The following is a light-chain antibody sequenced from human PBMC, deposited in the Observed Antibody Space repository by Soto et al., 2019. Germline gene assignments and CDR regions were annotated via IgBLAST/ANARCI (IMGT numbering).Light chain of an antibody. CDR3: QQFYDWPIT. CDR2: DAS. V-gene: IGKV1-33*01. Sequence: DVQMTTPPSALSASVGDRVTITCQASQDISDVLNWYQQQPGQAPKVLIYDASKLQTGVPSRFSGRGSGKDFTLTISSLQSEDSGTYYCQQFYDWPITFGQGTRLEIK. CDR1: QDISDV. J-gene: IGKJ5*01.